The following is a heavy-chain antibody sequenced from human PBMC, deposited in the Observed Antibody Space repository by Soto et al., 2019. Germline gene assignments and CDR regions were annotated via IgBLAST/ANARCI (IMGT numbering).Heavy chain of an antibody. J-gene: IGHJ4*02. V-gene: IGHV3-72*01. CDR1: VFTLSDHY. CDR3: VRATYFSDSSGYTRCLDY. Sequence: PRGSLRLSCACSVFTLSDHYIDWVGQAPGKGLELVGRSRDKPQGYSTAYAASVKGRFTTSRDESKNSAYLQMNRLKTEDTAVYYCVRATYFSDSSGYTRCLDYWGQGTMVTVSS. CDR2: SRDKPQGYST. D-gene: IGHD3-22*01.